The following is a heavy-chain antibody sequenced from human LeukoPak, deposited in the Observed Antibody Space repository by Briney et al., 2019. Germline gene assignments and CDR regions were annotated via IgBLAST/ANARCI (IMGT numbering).Heavy chain of an antibody. CDR1: GFTFSAYA. CDR2: ITGGGDAT. CDR3: AKSWGSGTYTFDY. V-gene: IGHV3-23*01. J-gene: IGHJ4*02. D-gene: IGHD3-10*01. Sequence: GGSLRLSCATTGFTFSAYAMSLVRQAPGKGLEWVSTITGGGDATYHADSVMGRFTISRDNSKNTLSLQMNSLRAEDAAVYYCAKSWGSGTYTFDYWGQGILVTVSS.